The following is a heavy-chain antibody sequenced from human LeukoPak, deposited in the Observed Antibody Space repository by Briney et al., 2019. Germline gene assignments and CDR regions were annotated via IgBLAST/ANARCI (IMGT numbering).Heavy chain of an antibody. CDR1: GFTFSSYS. V-gene: IGHV3-48*01. CDR3: ARDRTAIVWFGEYTPSDYYYGMDV. Sequence: GGSLRLSCAASGFTFSSYSMNWVSQAPGKGLEWVSYISSSSSTIYYADSVKGRFTISRDNAKNSLYLQMNSLRAEDTAVYYCARDRTAIVWFGEYTPSDYYYGMDVWGQGTTVTVSS. D-gene: IGHD3-10*01. CDR2: ISSSSSTI. J-gene: IGHJ6*02.